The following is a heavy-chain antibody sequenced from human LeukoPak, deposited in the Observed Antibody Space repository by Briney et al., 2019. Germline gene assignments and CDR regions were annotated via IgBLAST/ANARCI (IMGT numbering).Heavy chain of an antibody. CDR2: ISGSSSYI. CDR3: AKDAGTAMVSYYYYYMDV. J-gene: IGHJ6*03. Sequence: GGSLRLSCAASGFTFSSYSMNWVRQAPGKGLEWVSSISGSSSYIYYADSVKGRFSISRDNAKNSLYLQMNSLRAEDTAVYYCAKDAGTAMVSYYYYYMDVWGKGTTVTVSS. D-gene: IGHD5-18*01. CDR1: GFTFSSYS. V-gene: IGHV3-21*04.